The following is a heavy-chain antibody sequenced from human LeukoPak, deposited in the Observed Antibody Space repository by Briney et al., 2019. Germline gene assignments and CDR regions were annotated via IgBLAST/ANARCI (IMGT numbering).Heavy chain of an antibody. J-gene: IGHJ4*02. CDR1: GYSFPSYW. Sequence: GESLQISCRVSGYSFPSYWITWVRQMPGKGLEWMGRIAPSDSYTNYSPSFEGHVAFSVDKSISTVYLQWSSLKASDTAMYYCARHLDDSSGYYYRTMYYFDYWGQGTLVTVSS. V-gene: IGHV5-10-1*01. CDR3: ARHLDDSSGYYYRTMYYFDY. D-gene: IGHD3-22*01. CDR2: IAPSDSYT.